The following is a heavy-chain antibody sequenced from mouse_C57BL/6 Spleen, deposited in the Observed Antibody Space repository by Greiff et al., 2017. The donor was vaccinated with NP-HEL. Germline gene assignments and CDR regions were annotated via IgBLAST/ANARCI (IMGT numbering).Heavy chain of an antibody. Sequence: QVQLQQSGAELVRPGASVTLSCKASGYKFTDYEMHWVKQTPVHGLEWIGAIDPETGGTAYNQKFKGKAILTADKSSSTAYMELRSLTSEDSAVYYCTRRGYAWYFDVWGTGTTVTVSS. CDR3: TRRGYAWYFDV. CDR1: GYKFTDYE. CDR2: IDPETGGT. V-gene: IGHV1-15*01. J-gene: IGHJ1*03. D-gene: IGHD2-2*01.